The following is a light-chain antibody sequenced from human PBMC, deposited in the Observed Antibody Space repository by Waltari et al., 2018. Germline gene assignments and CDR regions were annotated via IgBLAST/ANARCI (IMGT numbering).Light chain of an antibody. Sequence: DIVLIQSPLSLSVTPGEPASISCRSSQTLLFVNGYDYLDWYVQKPGQSPQRLITLGSMRAPGVPARFSGSGSGTDFTLEITRVEPEDVGIYYCMQALQPPLSFGGGTRVEI. CDR2: LGS. J-gene: IGKJ4*01. CDR1: QTLLFVNGYDY. V-gene: IGKV2-28*01. CDR3: MQALQPPLS.